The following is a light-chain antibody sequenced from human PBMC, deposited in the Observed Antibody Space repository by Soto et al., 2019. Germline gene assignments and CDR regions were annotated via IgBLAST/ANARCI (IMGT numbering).Light chain of an antibody. Sequence: EILLTQSPGTLSLSPGERATLSCRASQSVSSSYLAWYQQKPGQAPRLLIYGASSSATGIPDRFSGSGSGTDFTLTISRLEPEDFAVYYCQQYGSSPGVTFGPGTKVDIK. CDR3: QQYGSSPGVT. V-gene: IGKV3-20*01. CDR1: QSVSSSY. J-gene: IGKJ3*01. CDR2: GAS.